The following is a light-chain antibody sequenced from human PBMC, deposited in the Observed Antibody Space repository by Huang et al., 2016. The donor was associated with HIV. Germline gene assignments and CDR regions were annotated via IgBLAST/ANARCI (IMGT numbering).Light chain of an antibody. Sequence: ICLTQPQAPFPLSPGKGATPPCRASQSVSSSLAWYQQKPGQAPRLLTYDASNRATGIPARFSGSGSGTDFTLTISSLEPEDFAVYYCQQRSNWSFAFGPGTKVDIK. CDR2: DAS. CDR1: QSVSSS. J-gene: IGKJ3*01. V-gene: IGKV3-11*01. CDR3: QQRSNWSFA.